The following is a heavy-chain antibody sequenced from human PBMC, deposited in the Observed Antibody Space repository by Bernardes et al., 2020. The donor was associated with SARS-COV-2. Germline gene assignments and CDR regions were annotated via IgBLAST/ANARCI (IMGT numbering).Heavy chain of an antibody. J-gene: IGHJ4*02. CDR3: ARDNLAGSGSYGFDY. CDR1: GYTFTSYG. Sequence: ASVKVSCKASGYTFTSYGISWVRQAPGQGLEWMGWISAYNGNTNYAQKLQGRVTMTTDTSTSTAYMELRSLRSDDTAVYYCARDNLAGSGSYGFDYWGQGTLVTVSS. CDR2: ISAYNGNT. V-gene: IGHV1-18*01. D-gene: IGHD3-10*01.